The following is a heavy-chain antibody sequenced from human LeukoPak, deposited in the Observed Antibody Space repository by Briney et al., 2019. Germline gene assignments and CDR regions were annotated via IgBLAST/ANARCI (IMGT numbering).Heavy chain of an antibody. CDR3: ARDYEGGYYDSSGYYYYFDY. CDR2: ISGSGGST. V-gene: IGHV3-23*01. CDR1: GFTFSNYW. D-gene: IGHD3-22*01. Sequence: GGSLRLSCAASGFTFSNYWMSWVRQAPGKGLEWVSAISGSGGSTYYADSVKGRFTISRDNSKNTLYLQMNSLRAEDTAVYYCARDYEGGYYDSSGYYYYFDYWGQGTLVTVSS. J-gene: IGHJ4*02.